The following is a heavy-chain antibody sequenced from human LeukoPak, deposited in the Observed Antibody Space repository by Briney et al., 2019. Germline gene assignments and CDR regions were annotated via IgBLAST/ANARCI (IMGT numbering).Heavy chain of an antibody. CDR1: GFTFSSYA. D-gene: IGHD6-19*01. CDR2: ISGSGGST. V-gene: IGHV3-23*01. Sequence: GPSLRLSCAASGFTFSSYAMSWVRQAPGKGLEWVSDISGSGGSTYYADSVKGRFTISRDNSKNTLYLQMNSLRAEDTAVYYCAKAPYSSGWYGNDYWGQGNLVTVSS. J-gene: IGHJ4*02. CDR3: AKAPYSSGWYGNDY.